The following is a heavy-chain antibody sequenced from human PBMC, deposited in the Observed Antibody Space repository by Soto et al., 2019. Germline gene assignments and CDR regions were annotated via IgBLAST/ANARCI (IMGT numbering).Heavy chain of an antibody. D-gene: IGHD3-22*01. V-gene: IGHV3-23*01. CDR3: ARDQIGYQSATDY. CDR2: ISGSGAYT. Sequence: EVQLLDSGGGLLQPGGSLRLSCAASGFTFSNYAMHWVRQAPGKGLEWVSGISGSGAYTYYADSVKGRFTISREKSKSTMYLQMNSLRDEDTALYYCARDQIGYQSATDYWGQGTLVTVSS. CDR1: GFTFSNYA. J-gene: IGHJ4*02.